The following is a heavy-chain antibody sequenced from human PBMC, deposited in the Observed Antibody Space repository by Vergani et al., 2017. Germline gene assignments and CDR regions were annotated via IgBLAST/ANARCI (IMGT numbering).Heavy chain of an antibody. V-gene: IGHV1-46*01. CDR1: GYTFTSYY. CDR2: INPSGSRT. Sequence: QVQLVQSGAEVKKPGASVKVSCKASGYTFTSYYMHWVRQAPGQGLEWMGIINPSGSRTRDAQKFQCRVTMTRDTSTSTVYMELSSLRSEDTAVYYCARNRNDFWSGYYVDWGQGTLVTVAS. J-gene: IGHJ4*02. D-gene: IGHD3-3*01. CDR3: ARNRNDFWSGYYVD.